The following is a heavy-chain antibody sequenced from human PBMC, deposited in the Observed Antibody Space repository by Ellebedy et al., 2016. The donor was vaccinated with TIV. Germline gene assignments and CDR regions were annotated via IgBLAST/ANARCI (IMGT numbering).Heavy chain of an antibody. CDR2: IYYSGST. CDR1: GGSVSSGSYY. Sequence: SETLSLXXTVSGGSVSSGSYYWSWIRQPPGKGLEWIGYIYYSGSTNYNPSLKSRVTISVDTSKNQFSLKLSSVTAADTAIYYCARGPIQWQATGRSYRGEYFQHWGQGTLVTVSS. D-gene: IGHD5-12*01. J-gene: IGHJ1*01. V-gene: IGHV4-61*01. CDR3: ARGPIQWQATGRSYRGEYFQH.